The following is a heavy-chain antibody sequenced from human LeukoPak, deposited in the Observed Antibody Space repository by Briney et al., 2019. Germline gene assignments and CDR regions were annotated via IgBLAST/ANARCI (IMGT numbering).Heavy chain of an antibody. Sequence: QPGGSLRLSCAASGFTFSSYAMSWVRQAPGKGLEWVSAISGSGGSTYYADSVKGRFTISRDNSKNTLYLQMNSLGAEDTAVYYCAKGMFGSGWYGDDYWGQGTLVTVSS. D-gene: IGHD6-19*01. CDR2: ISGSGGST. J-gene: IGHJ4*02. CDR1: GFTFSSYA. V-gene: IGHV3-23*01. CDR3: AKGMFGSGWYGDDY.